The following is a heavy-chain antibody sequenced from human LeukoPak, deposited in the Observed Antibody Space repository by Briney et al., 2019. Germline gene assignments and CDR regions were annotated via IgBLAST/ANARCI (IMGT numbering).Heavy chain of an antibody. Sequence: SETLSLTCAVYGGSFSGYYWSWIRQPPGKGLEWIGEINHSGSTNYNPSLKSRVTISVDTSKNQFSLKLSSVAAADTAVYYCARQGDHDSSGYYSAFDYWGQGTLVTVSS. CDR2: INHSGST. CDR3: ARQGDHDSSGYYSAFDY. V-gene: IGHV4-34*01. J-gene: IGHJ4*02. CDR1: GGSFSGYY. D-gene: IGHD3-22*01.